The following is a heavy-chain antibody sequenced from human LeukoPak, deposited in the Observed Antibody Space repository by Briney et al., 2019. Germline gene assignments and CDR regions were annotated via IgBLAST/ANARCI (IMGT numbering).Heavy chain of an antibody. CDR3: ARDNPYEAVAGTSLFDY. Sequence: GGSLRLSCAASGFTFSSYAMHWVRQAPGKGLEWVAVISYDGSNKYYADSVEGRFTISRDNSKNTLYLQMNSLRAEDTAVYYCARDNPYEAVAGTSLFDYWGQGTLVTVSS. V-gene: IGHV3-30-3*01. CDR2: ISYDGSNK. CDR1: GFTFSSYA. D-gene: IGHD6-19*01. J-gene: IGHJ4*02.